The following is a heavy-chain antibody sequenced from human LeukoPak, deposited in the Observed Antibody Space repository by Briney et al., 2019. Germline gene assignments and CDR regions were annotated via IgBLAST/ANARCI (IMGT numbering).Heavy chain of an antibody. Sequence: GRSLRLSWAAAGFTVSNYVMSWVRQAPGKGLVWVSRVNSDGSTTNYADSVKGRFTISRDNAENTLYMRMNSLRPEDTAVYYCARGYYSSSRFDSWGQGTLVTVSS. CDR3: ARGYYSSSRFDS. D-gene: IGHD6-13*01. J-gene: IGHJ4*02. V-gene: IGHV3-74*01. CDR1: GFTVSNYV. CDR2: VNSDGSTT.